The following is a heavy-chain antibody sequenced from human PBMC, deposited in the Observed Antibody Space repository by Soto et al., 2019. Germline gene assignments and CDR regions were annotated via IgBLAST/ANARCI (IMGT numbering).Heavy chain of an antibody. CDR3: ARDNTFGGTIGSDFDS. Sequence: QVQVVESGGGVVQPGTSLSLSCAASGFSFNNYGMHWVRQAPGNGLECVAVIWYDASHKYYADSVKGRFTISRDNSKNTLYLQMSSLRGEDTAVYYCARDNTFGGTIGSDFDSWGQGTLVTVSS. CDR1: GFSFNNYG. CDR2: IWYDASHK. D-gene: IGHD3-16*01. J-gene: IGHJ4*02. V-gene: IGHV3-33*01.